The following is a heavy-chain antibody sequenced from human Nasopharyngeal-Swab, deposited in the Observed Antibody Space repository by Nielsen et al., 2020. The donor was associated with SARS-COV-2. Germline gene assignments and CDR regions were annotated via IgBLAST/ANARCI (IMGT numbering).Heavy chain of an antibody. J-gene: IGHJ6*03. CDR2: ISGSSSYI. D-gene: IGHD2-2*01. Sequence: VRQAPGKGLEWVSSISGSSSYIYYADSVKGRFTISRDNAKNSLYLQMNSLRAEDTAVYYCARASVVPAAMDYYYYMDVWGKGTTVTSP. V-gene: IGHV3-21*04. CDR3: ARASVVPAAMDYYYYMDV.